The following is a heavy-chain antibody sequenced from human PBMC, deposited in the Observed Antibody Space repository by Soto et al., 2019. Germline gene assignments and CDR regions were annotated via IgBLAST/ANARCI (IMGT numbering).Heavy chain of an antibody. D-gene: IGHD3-3*01. Sequence: GGSLRLSCAGSGFTFSSYAISWGRQAPGKGLEWVSAISGSGGSTYYADSVKGRFTISRDNSKNTLYLQMNSLRAEDTAVYYCAAASYDFWSGYSYYFDYWGQGT. V-gene: IGHV3-23*01. CDR1: GFTFSSYA. CDR3: AAASYDFWSGYSYYFDY. CDR2: ISGSGGST. J-gene: IGHJ4*02.